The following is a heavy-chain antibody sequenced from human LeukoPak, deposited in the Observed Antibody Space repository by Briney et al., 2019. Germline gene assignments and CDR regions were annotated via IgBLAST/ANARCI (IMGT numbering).Heavy chain of an antibody. Sequence: SETLSLTCIVSGGSISSSSYYWGWIRQPPGKGLEGIGSIYYSGSTNYNPSLKSRVTISVDTSKNQFSLKLSSVTAADTAVYYCASNARDILTGYFYHYYYMDVWGKGTTVTVSS. CDR3: ASNARDILTGYFYHYYYMDV. CDR1: GGSISSSSYY. D-gene: IGHD3-9*01. V-gene: IGHV4-39*07. CDR2: IYYSGST. J-gene: IGHJ6*03.